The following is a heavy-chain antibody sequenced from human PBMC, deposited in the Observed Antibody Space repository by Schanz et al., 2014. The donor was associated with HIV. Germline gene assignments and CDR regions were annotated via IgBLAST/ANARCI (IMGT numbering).Heavy chain of an antibody. CDR1: GFTFSSYG. J-gene: IGHJ6*02. V-gene: IGHV3-30*18. CDR2: ISYDGSNK. Sequence: VQLVESGGGLVQPGGSLRLSCAASGFTFSSYGMHWVRQAPGKGLEWVAVISYDGSNKYYADSVKGRFTISRDNSKNTLYLQMNSLRAEDTAVYYCAKDQGYDFWSGYYNYYNMDVWGQGTTVTVSS. D-gene: IGHD3-3*01. CDR3: AKDQGYDFWSGYYNYYNMDV.